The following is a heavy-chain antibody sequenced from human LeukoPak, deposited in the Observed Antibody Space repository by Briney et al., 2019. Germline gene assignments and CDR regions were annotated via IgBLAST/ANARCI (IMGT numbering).Heavy chain of an antibody. J-gene: IGHJ4*02. CDR1: GVTFSSYA. Sequence: GGSLRLSCAASGVTFSSYAMHWVRQAPGKGLEWVAVISYDGSNKYYADSVKGRFTISRDNSKNTLYLQMNSLRAEDTAVYYCAREGSGLQWVPTFDYWGQGTLVTVSS. CDR3: AREGSGLQWVPTFDY. D-gene: IGHD6-19*01. CDR2: ISYDGSNK. V-gene: IGHV3-30*04.